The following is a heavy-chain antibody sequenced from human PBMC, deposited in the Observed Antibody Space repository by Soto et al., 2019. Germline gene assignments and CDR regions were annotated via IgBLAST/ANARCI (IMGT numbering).Heavy chain of an antibody. CDR2: ISWNSGTI. Sequence: GGSLRLSCEASGFTFEDYAMHWVRQAPGKGLEWVSGISWNSGTITYADSVRGRFTISRDNSRNSLYLQMSSLRPEDTAMYHCAEDYGRGWGAFYSQFDSWGQGTLVTVSS. CDR3: AEDYGRGWGAFYSQFDS. D-gene: IGHD2-15*01. J-gene: IGHJ4*02. CDR1: GFTFEDYA. V-gene: IGHV3-9*01.